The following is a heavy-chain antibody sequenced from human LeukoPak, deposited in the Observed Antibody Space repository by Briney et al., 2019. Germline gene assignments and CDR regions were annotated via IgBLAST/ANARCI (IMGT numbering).Heavy chain of an antibody. CDR1: GFTFSYYV. CDR2: ISFDGFNK. CDR3: ARVGSSWVTIDY. J-gene: IGHJ4*02. V-gene: IGHV3-30*03. D-gene: IGHD6-13*01. Sequence: PGRSPKLSCAASGFTFSYYVMHWVRQAPGKGLEWVAVISFDGFNKFYADSVKGRFTISRDNSKNTLYLQMNSLRAEDAAVYYCARVGSSWVTIDYWGQGTLVTVSS.